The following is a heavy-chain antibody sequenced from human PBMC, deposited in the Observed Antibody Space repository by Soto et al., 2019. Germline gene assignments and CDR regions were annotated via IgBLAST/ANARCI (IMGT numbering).Heavy chain of an antibody. Sequence: QVQLVQSGAEVKKPGSSVKVSCKASGGTFNRYAISWVRQAPGQGLDWRGGIIPICGIVNDAQRFQGRGTITEDESPGTAYMEPSSLRSEDTGVYYCARSAITLFGVVSIPPQYCSEMNVWGHGIKVTVSS. CDR3: ARSAITLFGVVSIPPQYCSEMNV. J-gene: IGHJ6*02. CDR2: IIPICGIV. V-gene: IGHV1-69*19. CDR1: GGTFNRYA. D-gene: IGHD3-3*01.